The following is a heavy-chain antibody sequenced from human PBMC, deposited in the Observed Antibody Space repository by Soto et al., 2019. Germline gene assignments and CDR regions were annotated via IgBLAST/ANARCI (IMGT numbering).Heavy chain of an antibody. D-gene: IGHD3-10*01. J-gene: IGHJ6*02. Sequence: GGSLRLSCASSGFTFSPYAMSWVRQAPGKGLEWVSSISGSGGSTHYADSVKGRFTVSRDNSKRALSLQMSSLREEDTATYYCAKGLRRLLRTQYYYGLDVWGRGTTVTVSS. CDR1: GFTFSPYA. CDR2: ISGSGGST. CDR3: AKGLRRLLRTQYYYGLDV. V-gene: IGHV3-23*01.